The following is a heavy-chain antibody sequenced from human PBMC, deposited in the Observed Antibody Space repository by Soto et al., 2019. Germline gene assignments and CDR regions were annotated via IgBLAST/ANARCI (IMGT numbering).Heavy chain of an antibody. V-gene: IGHV1-18*01. J-gene: IGHJ4*02. CDR3: AREGEDYGDTDY. D-gene: IGHD4-17*01. CDR2: ISAYNGNA. Sequence: AVYVAFQSSVYIYTCYGLRSPRPATGQGLEWMGWISAYNGNANYAQKLEGRVTMTTDTSTSTAYMELRSLRSDDTAVYYCAREGEDYGDTDYWGQGTLVTVSS. CDR1: VYIYTCYG.